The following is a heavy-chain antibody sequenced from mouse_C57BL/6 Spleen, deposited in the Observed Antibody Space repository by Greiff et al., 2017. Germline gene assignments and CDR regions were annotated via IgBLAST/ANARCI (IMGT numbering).Heavy chain of an antibody. CDR1: GYSITSGYY. V-gene: IGHV3-6*01. CDR2: ISYDGSN. CDR3: ARAGTWAMDY. Sequence: EVQRVESGPGLVKPSQSLSLTCSVTGYSITSGYYWNWIRQFPGNKLEWMGYISYDGSNNYNPSLKNRISITRDTSKNQFFLKLNSVTTEDTATYYCARAGTWAMDYWGQGTSVTVSS. D-gene: IGHD3-3*01. J-gene: IGHJ4*01.